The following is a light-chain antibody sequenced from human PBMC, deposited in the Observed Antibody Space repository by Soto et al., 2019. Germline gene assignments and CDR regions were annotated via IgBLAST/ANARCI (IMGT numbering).Light chain of an antibody. CDR3: QQYDGDSRG. J-gene: IGKJ1*01. V-gene: IGKV1-5*01. CDR2: NAA. CDR1: QSISIW. Sequence: DIQMTQSPSTLSASVGDRVTITCRASQSISIWLAWYQQKPGKAPKLLVYNAAYLESGVPSSFSGSGSGTEFTLTINSLQSDDFAIYYCQQYDGDSRGFGQGTKV.